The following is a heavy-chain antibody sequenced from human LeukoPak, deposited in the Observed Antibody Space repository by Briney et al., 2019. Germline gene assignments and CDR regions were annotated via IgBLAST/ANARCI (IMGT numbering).Heavy chain of an antibody. CDR2: ISAYDGNT. D-gene: IGHD6-13*01. CDR1: GYTFTSYG. CDR3: ARDLIAAAGPGRFDY. Sequence: GASVKVSCKASGYTFTSYGISWVRQAPGQGLEWMGWISAYDGNTNYAQKLQGRVTMTTDTSTSTAYMELRSLRSDDTAVYYCARDLIAAAGPGRFDYWGQGTLVTVSS. V-gene: IGHV1-18*04. J-gene: IGHJ4*02.